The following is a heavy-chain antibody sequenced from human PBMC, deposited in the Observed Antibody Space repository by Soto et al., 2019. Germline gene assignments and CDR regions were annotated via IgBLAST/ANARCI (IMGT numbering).Heavy chain of an antibody. V-gene: IGHV4-39*01. J-gene: IGHJ6*02. CDR2: IKYSGTT. Sequence: SETLSLTCTVSGGSISSSRCHWGWIRQPPGKGLEWIASIKYSGTTFYNPSLKSRVTLSVDTSKNQFALKLSSVTAAETAVYYCARASPVVTDVWGQGTTVTVSS. D-gene: IGHD5-18*01. CDR1: GGSISSSRCH. CDR3: ARASPVVTDV.